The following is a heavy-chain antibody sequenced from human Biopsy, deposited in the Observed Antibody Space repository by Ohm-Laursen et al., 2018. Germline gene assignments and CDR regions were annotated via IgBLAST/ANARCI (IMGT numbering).Heavy chain of an antibody. J-gene: IGHJ4*02. CDR3: ARQDGYLGYEY. V-gene: IGHV4-59*08. CDR1: GGSFSGYY. D-gene: IGHD5-24*01. CDR2: ISGSSNT. Sequence: TLSLTCTVSGGSFSGYYWSWIRQPPGKGLEWIGYISGSSNTNYNPSLKSRVTLSTDTSETHFSLRLSSVTAADTAVYYCARQDGYLGYEYWGQGALVTVSS.